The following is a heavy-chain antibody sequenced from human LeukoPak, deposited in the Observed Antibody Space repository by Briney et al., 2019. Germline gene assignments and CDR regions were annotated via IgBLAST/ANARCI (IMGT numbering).Heavy chain of an antibody. V-gene: IGHV1-69*05. J-gene: IGHJ4*02. CDR3: AIDGAYYYDSSGYYSGY. D-gene: IGHD3-22*01. CDR1: GGTFSSYA. Sequence: SVKVSCKASGGTFSSYAISWVRLAPGQGHEWMGRIIPIFGTANYAQKFQGRVTITTDESTSTAYMELSSLRSEDTAVYYCAIDGAYYYDSSGYYSGYWGQGTLFTVSS. CDR2: IIPIFGTA.